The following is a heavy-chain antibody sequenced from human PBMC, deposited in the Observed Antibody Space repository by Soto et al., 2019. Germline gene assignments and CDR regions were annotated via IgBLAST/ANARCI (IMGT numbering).Heavy chain of an antibody. Sequence: HPGGSLRLSCAASGFTFDDYAMHWVRQAPGKGLEWVSGISWNSGSIGYADSVKGRFTISRDNAKNSLYLQMNSLRAEDTALYYCAKSIRRANGVYLAVLDHYGMDVWGQGTTVTVSS. CDR2: ISWNSGSI. D-gene: IGHD2-8*01. J-gene: IGHJ6*02. CDR3: AKSIRRANGVYLAVLDHYGMDV. V-gene: IGHV3-9*01. CDR1: GFTFDDYA.